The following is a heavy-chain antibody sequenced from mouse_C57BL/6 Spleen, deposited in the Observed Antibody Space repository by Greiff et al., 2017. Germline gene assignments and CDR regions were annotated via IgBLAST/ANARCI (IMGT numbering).Heavy chain of an antibody. Sequence: VQLKESGPGMVKPSQSLSLTCTVTGYSITSGYDWHWIRHFPGNKLEWMGYISYSGSTNYNPSLKSRISITHDTSKNHFFLKLNSVTTEDTATYYCARGGFGFPWFAYWGQGTLVTVSA. CDR3: ARGGFGFPWFAY. V-gene: IGHV3-1*01. CDR2: ISYSGST. D-gene: IGHD2-2*01. J-gene: IGHJ3*01. CDR1: GYSITSGYD.